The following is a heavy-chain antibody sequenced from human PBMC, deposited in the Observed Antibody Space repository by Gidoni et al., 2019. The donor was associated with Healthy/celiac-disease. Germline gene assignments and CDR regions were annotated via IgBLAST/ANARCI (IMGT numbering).Heavy chain of an antibody. CDR1: GFTFTSSA. J-gene: IGHJ4*02. D-gene: IGHD2-15*01. Sequence: QMPLVQSGPEGKQPGTSVKVSCKASGFTFTSSALQWVRQARGQRLEWIGWIVVGSGNTNYAQKFQERVTITRDMSTSTAYMELSSLRSEDTALYYCAAAFLGYCSGGSCYSFDYWGQGTLVTVSS. V-gene: IGHV1-58*01. CDR3: AAAFLGYCSGGSCYSFDY. CDR2: IVVGSGNT.